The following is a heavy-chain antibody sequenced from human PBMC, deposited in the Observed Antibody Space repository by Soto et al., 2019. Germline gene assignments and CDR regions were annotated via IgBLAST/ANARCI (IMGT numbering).Heavy chain of an antibody. CDR2: ISHSGST. CDR1: GGSISSGGCS. D-gene: IGHD4-17*01. Sequence: LSLTCAVSGGSISSGGCSWSWIRQPPGKGLEWLAYISHSGSTYYNPSLESRVTISVDRPENQVSLELNPVPAADTAVYYCATGGLPDYGNWFDSWGQATLLTAPQ. CDR3: ATGGLPDYGNWFDS. J-gene: IGHJ5*01. V-gene: IGHV4-30-2*01.